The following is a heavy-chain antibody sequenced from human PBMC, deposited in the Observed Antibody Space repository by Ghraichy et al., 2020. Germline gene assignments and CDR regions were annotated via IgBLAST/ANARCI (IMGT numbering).Heavy chain of an antibody. CDR3: ARQYNSGWSRRYYYYGMDV. Sequence: SGPTLVKPTQTLTLTCAFSGFSLSTSGVSVGWIRQPPGKALEWLALIYWDDDRHYSPSLKSRLTITKDSSRNQVVLTMTNMDPGDTATYYCARQYNSGWSRRYYYYGMDVWGQGTTVTVSS. V-gene: IGHV2-5*02. CDR2: IYWDDDR. J-gene: IGHJ6*02. CDR1: GFSLSTSGVS. D-gene: IGHD6-19*01.